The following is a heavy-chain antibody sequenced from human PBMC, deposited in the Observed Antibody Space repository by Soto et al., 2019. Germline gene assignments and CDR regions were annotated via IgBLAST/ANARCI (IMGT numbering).Heavy chain of an antibody. CDR2: IYYSGST. V-gene: IGHV4-59*08. D-gene: IGHD2-21*01. CDR1: GGSISSYY. Sequence: PSETLSLTCTVSGGSISSYYWSWIRQPPGKGLEWIGYIYYSGSTNYNPSLKSRVTISVDTSKNQFSLKLSSVTAADTAVYYCASTYCGGDCYFGYWGQGTLVTVSS. CDR3: ASTYCGGDCYFGY. J-gene: IGHJ4*02.